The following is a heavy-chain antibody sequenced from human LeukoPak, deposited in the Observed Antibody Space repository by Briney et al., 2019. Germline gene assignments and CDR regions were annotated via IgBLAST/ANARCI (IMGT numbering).Heavy chain of an antibody. CDR3: ARGVSSGWYIRGY. Sequence: SETLSLTCAVYGGSFSGYYWSWIRQPPVKGLEWIGEINHSGSTNYNPSLKSRVTISVDTSKNQFSLKLSSVTAADTAVYYCARGVSSGWYIRGYWGQGTLVTVSS. V-gene: IGHV4-34*01. CDR2: INHSGST. D-gene: IGHD6-19*01. J-gene: IGHJ4*02. CDR1: GGSFSGYY.